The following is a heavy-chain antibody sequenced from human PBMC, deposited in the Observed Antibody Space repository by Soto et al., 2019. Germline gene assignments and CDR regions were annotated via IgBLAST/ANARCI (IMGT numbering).Heavy chain of an antibody. CDR3: AREGGYYDFWSGYATDPDHYYYMDV. V-gene: IGHV1-18*01. Sequence: ASVKVSCKASGYTFTSYGISWVRQAPGQGLEWMGWISAYNGNTNYAQKLQGRVTMTTDTSTSTAYMELRSLRSDDTAVYYCAREGGYYDFWSGYATDPDHYYYMDVWGKGTTVTVSS. D-gene: IGHD3-3*01. CDR2: ISAYNGNT. CDR1: GYTFTSYG. J-gene: IGHJ6*03.